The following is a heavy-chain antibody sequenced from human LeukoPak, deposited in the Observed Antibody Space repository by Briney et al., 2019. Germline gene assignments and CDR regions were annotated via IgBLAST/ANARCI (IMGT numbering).Heavy chain of an antibody. Sequence: GGSLRLSCAASGFTVSSNYMSWVRQAPGKGLEWVSVIHSGGSTYSADSVKGRFTISRDNSKNALYLQMNSLRPEDTAVYYCARMDLWRGAGGWSYFDYWGQGTLVTVSS. CDR1: GFTVSSNY. J-gene: IGHJ4*02. D-gene: IGHD1-14*01. CDR3: ARMDLWRGAGGWSYFDY. V-gene: IGHV3-53*05. CDR2: IHSGGST.